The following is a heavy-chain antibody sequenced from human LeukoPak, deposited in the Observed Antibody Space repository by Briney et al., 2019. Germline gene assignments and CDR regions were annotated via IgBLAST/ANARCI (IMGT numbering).Heavy chain of an antibody. CDR1: GFNFPCYW. D-gene: IGHD6-13*01. CDR3: ATAYSSSWYPNWFDL. J-gene: IGHJ5*02. V-gene: IGHV5-51*01. CDR2: IYPGDSET. Sequence: GESLKISCKGPGFNFPCYWIGWVRQMPGKGLDGMGIIYPGDSETRYRPSFQGQVTISDDKSISTANLQWSSLKASDTAMYYCATAYSSSWYPNWFDLWGQGTLVTVSS.